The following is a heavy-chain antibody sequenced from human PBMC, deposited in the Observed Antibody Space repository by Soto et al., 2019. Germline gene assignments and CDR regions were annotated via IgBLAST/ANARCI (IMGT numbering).Heavy chain of an antibody. CDR2: ISYDGSNK. Sequence: QVQLVESGGGVVQPGRSLRLSCAASGFTFSSYGMHWVRQAPGKGLEWVAVISYDGSNKYYADSVKGRFTISRDNSKNTLYLQMNSLRAEDTAVYYCAKEGGDSSGYHNWFDPWGQGTLVTVSS. CDR3: AKEGGDSSGYHNWFDP. J-gene: IGHJ5*02. CDR1: GFTFSSYG. V-gene: IGHV3-30*18. D-gene: IGHD3-22*01.